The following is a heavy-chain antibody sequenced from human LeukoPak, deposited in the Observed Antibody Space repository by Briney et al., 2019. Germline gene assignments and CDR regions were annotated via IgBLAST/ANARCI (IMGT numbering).Heavy chain of an antibody. D-gene: IGHD6-19*01. CDR2: INPDGSST. CDR3: VRGIAGAANDH. Sequence: GGSLRLSCAASGFTFSSYWMHWVRQAPAKGLVWVSRINPDGSSTTYADSVKGRFTMSRDNAANMLYLQMNSLRADDTAVYYCVRGIAGAANDHWGQGTLVTVSS. J-gene: IGHJ4*02. CDR1: GFTFSSYW. V-gene: IGHV3-74*01.